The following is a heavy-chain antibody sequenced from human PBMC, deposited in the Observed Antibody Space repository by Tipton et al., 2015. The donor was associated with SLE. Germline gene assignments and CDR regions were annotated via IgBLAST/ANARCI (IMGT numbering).Heavy chain of an antibody. CDR3: ARRPSPGAFDI. CDR2: IYYSGST. D-gene: IGHD2-2*01. CDR1: GGSISSSSYY. V-gene: IGHV4-39*01. Sequence: TLSLTCTVSGGSISSSSYYWGWIRQPPGKGLEWIGSIYYSGSTYYNPSLKSRVTISVDTSKNQFSLKLSSVTAADTAAYYCARRPSPGAFDIWGQGTMVTVSS. J-gene: IGHJ3*02.